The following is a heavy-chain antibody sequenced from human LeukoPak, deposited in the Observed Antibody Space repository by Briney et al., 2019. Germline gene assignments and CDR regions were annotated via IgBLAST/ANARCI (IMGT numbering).Heavy chain of an antibody. Sequence: SETLSLTCAVYGGSFSGYYWSWIRQPPGKGLEWIGEINHSGSTNYNPSLKSRVTISVDTSKNQFSLKLSSVTAADTAVYYCASQTTVTSNWFDPWGQGTLVTVSS. CDR2: INHSGST. J-gene: IGHJ5*02. CDR3: ASQTTVTSNWFDP. D-gene: IGHD4-17*01. V-gene: IGHV4-34*01. CDR1: GGSFSGYY.